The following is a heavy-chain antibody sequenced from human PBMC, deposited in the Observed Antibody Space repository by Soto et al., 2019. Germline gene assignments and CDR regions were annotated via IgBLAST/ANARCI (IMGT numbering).Heavy chain of an antibody. Sequence: QVQLVESGGGVVQPGRSLRLSCAASGFSFSGCAMHWVRQAPGKGLEWVAVVSHDGSNKYYADSVKGRVTISRDNSINTVYLQMNSLRAEDTAVYYCARVSIAVAGIAYYFDYWGQGTLVTVSS. CDR3: ARVSIAVAGIAYYFDY. V-gene: IGHV3-30-3*01. CDR1: GFSFSGCA. J-gene: IGHJ4*02. CDR2: VSHDGSNK. D-gene: IGHD6-19*01.